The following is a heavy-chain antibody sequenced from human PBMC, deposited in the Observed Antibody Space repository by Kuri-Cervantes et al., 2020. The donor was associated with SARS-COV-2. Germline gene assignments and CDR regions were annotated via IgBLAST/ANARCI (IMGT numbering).Heavy chain of an antibody. V-gene: IGHV1-69*10. Sequence: SVKVSCKASGVTFSGRCFTWVRQAPGQGLGWMGGIIPTNGRTNYAQKFQGRVTITAHSSTTTVYMELSRLTSEDTAMYYCAREMGTAAAADYWGQGTLVTVSS. J-gene: IGHJ4*02. CDR2: IIPTNGRT. D-gene: IGHD6-13*01. CDR1: GVTFSGRC. CDR3: AREMGTAAAADY.